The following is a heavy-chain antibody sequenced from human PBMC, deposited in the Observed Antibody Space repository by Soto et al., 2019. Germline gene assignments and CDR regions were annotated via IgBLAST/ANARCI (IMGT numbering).Heavy chain of an antibody. CDR3: AKDLEPAGSGMDV. CDR2: ISYDGSNK. CDR1: GFTFSSYG. D-gene: IGHD3-10*01. V-gene: IGHV3-30*18. Sequence: GGSLRLSCAASGFTFSSYGMHWVRRAPGKGLEWVAVISYDGSNKYYADSVKGRFTISRDNSKNTLYLQMNSLRAEDTAVYYCAKDLEPAGSGMDVWGQGTTVTVSS. J-gene: IGHJ6*02.